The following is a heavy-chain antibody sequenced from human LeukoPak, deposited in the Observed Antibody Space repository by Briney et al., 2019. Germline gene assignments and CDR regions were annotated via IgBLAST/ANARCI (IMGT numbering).Heavy chain of an antibody. J-gene: IGHJ6*02. Sequence: GGSLRLSCAASGFAFSSYEMNWVRQAPGQGLEWVSYISSSGRTIYYADSVKGRFTISRDNTLNSLYLQMNSLGAEDTAVYYCARDDYARRGYGMDVCGQGTTVTVSS. D-gene: IGHD4-17*01. CDR3: ARDDYARRGYGMDV. CDR2: ISSSGRTI. V-gene: IGHV3-48*03. CDR1: GFAFSSYE.